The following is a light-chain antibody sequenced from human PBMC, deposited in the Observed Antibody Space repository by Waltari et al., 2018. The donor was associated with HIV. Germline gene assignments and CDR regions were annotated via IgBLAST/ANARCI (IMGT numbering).Light chain of an antibody. CDR1: ASNIGAGYD. J-gene: IGLJ3*02. V-gene: IGLV1-40*01. CDR2: ATN. CDR3: QSYDTDLKGWV. Sequence: QSVLTQPPSVSGAPGQRVTIPCTGTASNIGAGYDVHWYQQLPTTAPKLLLYATNSRPSGVPGRFSGSRSGASASLAITGLQAGDESDYYCQSYDTDLKGWVFGGGTKVTVL.